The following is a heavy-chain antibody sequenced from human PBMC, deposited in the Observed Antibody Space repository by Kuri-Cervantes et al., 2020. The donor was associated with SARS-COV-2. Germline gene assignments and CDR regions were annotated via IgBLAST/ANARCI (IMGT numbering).Heavy chain of an antibody. J-gene: IGHJ4*02. Sequence: SQTLSLTCAVYGGSFSGYYWSWIRQPPGKGLEWIGEINHSGSTNYNPSLKSRVTISVDTSKNQFPLKLSSVTAADTAVYYCARGGGGQLDFDYWGQGTLVTVSS. CDR2: INHSGST. CDR1: GGSFSGYY. CDR3: ARGGGGQLDFDY. D-gene: IGHD6-13*01. V-gene: IGHV4-34*01.